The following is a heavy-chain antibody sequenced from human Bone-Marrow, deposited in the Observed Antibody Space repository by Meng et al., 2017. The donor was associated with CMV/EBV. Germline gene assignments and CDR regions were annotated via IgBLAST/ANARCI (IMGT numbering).Heavy chain of an antibody. CDR2: INPSGGST. CDR3: ATEGNGNDY. CDR1: GYTFTSYY. J-gene: IGHJ4*02. Sequence: ASVKVSCKASGYTFTSYYMHWVRQAPGQGLEWMGIINPSGGSTIYAQKFQGRVTMTEDTSTDTAYMELSSLRSEDTAVYYCATEGNGNDYWGQGTLVTVSS. V-gene: IGHV1-46*01.